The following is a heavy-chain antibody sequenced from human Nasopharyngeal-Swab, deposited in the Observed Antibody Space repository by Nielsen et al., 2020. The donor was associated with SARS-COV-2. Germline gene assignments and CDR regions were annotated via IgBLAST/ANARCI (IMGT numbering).Heavy chain of an antibody. V-gene: IGHV3-23*01. J-gene: IGHJ4*02. CDR2: ISASVIDT. CDR3: AKDSGLAVVAAATPAYY. CDR1: GFTFSSYA. D-gene: IGHD2-15*01. Sequence: LKISCAASGFTFSSYAMTWFRQAPGKGPEWVSTISASVIDTNYADSVKGRFTISRDNSRSTLFLQMSSLRAEDTAVYYCAKDSGLAVVAAATPAYYWGQGTLVIVSS.